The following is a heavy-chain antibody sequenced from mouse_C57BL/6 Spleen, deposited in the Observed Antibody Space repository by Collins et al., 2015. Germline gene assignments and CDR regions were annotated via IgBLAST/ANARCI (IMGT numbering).Heavy chain of an antibody. D-gene: IGHD1-1*01. V-gene: IGHV3-6*01. CDR1: GYSITSGYY. Sequence: DVQLQESGPGLVKPSQSLSLTCSVTGYSITSGYYWNWIRQFPGNKLEWMGYISYDGSNNYNPSLKNRISITRDTSKNQFFLKLDSVTTEDTATYYRARVDYGSSYDAMDYWGQGTSVTVSS. CDR3: ARVDYGSSYDAMDY. CDR2: ISYDGSN. J-gene: IGHJ4*01.